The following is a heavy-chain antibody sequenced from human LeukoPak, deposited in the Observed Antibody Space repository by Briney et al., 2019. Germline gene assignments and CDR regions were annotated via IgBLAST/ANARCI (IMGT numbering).Heavy chain of an antibody. CDR2: IWYDGSNK. V-gene: IGHV3-33*01. J-gene: IGHJ4*02. CDR3: ARDGDYGPAYYFDY. D-gene: IGHD4-17*01. CDR1: GFTFSSYG. Sequence: GRSLRLSCAASGFTFSSYGMHWVRQAPGKGLEWVAVIWYDGSNKYYADSVKGRFTISRDNSKNTLYLQMNSLRAEDTAAYYCARDGDYGPAYYFDYWGQGTLVTVSS.